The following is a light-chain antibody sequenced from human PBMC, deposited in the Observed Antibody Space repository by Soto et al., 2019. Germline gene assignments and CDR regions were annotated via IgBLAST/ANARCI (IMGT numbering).Light chain of an antibody. V-gene: IGKV3-11*01. J-gene: IGKJ5*01. CDR1: QSVSSH. Sequence: EIVMTQSTATLSLSPGDRATLSCRASQSVSSHFAWYQQKPGQAPRLLIYDVSNRATGIPARFSGSGSGTDFTLTISSLEPEDFAVYYCQQRNYWQVTFGQGTRLEI. CDR2: DVS. CDR3: QQRNYWQVT.